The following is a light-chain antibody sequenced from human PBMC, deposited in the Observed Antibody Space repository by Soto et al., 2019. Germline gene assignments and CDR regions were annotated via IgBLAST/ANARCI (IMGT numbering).Light chain of an antibody. CDR2: AAS. CDR1: QSVSGW. CDR3: QQYETFSGT. V-gene: IGKV1-5*01. J-gene: IGKJ1*01. Sequence: IRMTQSPSTVSAAVGDQLTFTVRDSQSVSGWLAWHQKTPGEAPNLLIYAASALPRGPPSSCSGSGSGTKFTPTIASLQPDDFATYYCQQYETFSGTFGPGTKVDIK.